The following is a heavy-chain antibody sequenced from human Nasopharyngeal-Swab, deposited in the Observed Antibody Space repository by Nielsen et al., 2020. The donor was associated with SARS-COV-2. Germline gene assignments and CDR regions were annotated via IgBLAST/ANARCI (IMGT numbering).Heavy chain of an antibody. CDR1: GFTFTSYA. V-gene: IGHV3-23*01. D-gene: IGHD2-15*01. Sequence: GESLKISCAASGFTFTSYAMNWVPHAPGKGLEWVSGMSGRGDNTYYAESVKGRFTISRDTSKNTLYLQMNGLRAEDTAVYYCAKDSGAGFCDDGSCFPTNHWGQGTLVTVSS. CDR2: MSGRGDNT. J-gene: IGHJ5*02. CDR3: AKDSGAGFCDDGSCFPTNH.